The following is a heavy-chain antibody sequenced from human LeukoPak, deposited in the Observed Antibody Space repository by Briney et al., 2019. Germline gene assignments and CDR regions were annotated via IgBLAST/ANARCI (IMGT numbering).Heavy chain of an antibody. V-gene: IGHV3-21*01. CDR2: ISSSSSYT. CDR1: GFTFSSYS. Sequence: PGGSLRLSCAASGFTFSSYSMNWVRQAPGKGLEWVSSISSSSSYTYYADSVKGRFTISRDNAKNSLYLQMNSLRAEDTAVYYCASEVRLGDYWGQGTLVTVSS. J-gene: IGHJ4*02. CDR3: ASEVRLGDY. D-gene: IGHD3-9*01.